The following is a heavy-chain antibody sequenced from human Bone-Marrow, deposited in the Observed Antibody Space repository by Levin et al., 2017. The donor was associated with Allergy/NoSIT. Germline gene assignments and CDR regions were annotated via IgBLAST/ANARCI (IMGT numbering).Heavy chain of an antibody. V-gene: IGHV3-30*04. CDR2: ISKDGSQK. J-gene: IGHJ4*02. Sequence: LSLPCAASGFTFSSFAIQWVRQAPGQGLEWVAIISKDGSQKYYADSVRGRFTISRDNSKNTLYLDMNSLRVEDTAVYYCARDVGYSDFWGQGTLVTVSS. CDR3: ARDVGYSDF. CDR1: GFTFSSFA.